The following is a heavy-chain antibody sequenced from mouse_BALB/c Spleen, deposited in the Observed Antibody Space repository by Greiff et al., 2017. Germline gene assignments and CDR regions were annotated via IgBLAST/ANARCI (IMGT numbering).Heavy chain of an antibody. CDR2: INPYNDGT. Sequence: VQLKQSGPELVKPGASVKMSCKASGYTFTSYVMHWVKQKPGQGLEWIGYINPYNDGTKYNEKFKGKATLTSDKSSSTAYMELSSLTSEDSAVYYCARRKIYYDYDEGFAYWGQGTLVTVSA. CDR3: ARRKIYYDYDEGFAY. CDR1: GYTFTSYV. V-gene: IGHV1-14*01. J-gene: IGHJ3*01. D-gene: IGHD2-4*01.